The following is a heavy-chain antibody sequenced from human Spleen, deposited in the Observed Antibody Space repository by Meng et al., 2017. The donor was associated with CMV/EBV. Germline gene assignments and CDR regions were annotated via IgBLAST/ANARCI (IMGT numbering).Heavy chain of an antibody. V-gene: IGHV4-34*01. CDR2: INHSGST. Sequence: QVQLQQWGAGLLKPSETLSLTCAVYGGSFSGYYWSWIRQPPGKGLEWIGEINHSGSTNYNPSLKSRVTISVDTSKNQFSLKLSSVTAADTAVYYCARGELYSNQGGYFDYWGQGTLVTVSS. D-gene: IGHD4-11*01. J-gene: IGHJ4*02. CDR1: GGSFSGYY. CDR3: ARGELYSNQGGYFDY.